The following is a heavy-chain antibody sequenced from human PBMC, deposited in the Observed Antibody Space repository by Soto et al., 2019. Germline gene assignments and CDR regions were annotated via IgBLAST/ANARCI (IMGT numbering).Heavy chain of an antibody. J-gene: IGHJ4*02. V-gene: IGHV4-34*01. CDR1: GGSFSGYY. CDR2: INHSGST. Sequence: QVQLQQWGAGLLKPSETLSLTCAVYGGSFSGYYWSCIRQPPGKGLEWIGEINHSGSTNYNPSLKSRVTISVDTSKNQFSLKLSSVTAADTAVYYLARGNMDSSNDYWWQGTLVTVSS. D-gene: IGHD5-18*01. CDR3: ARGNMDSSNDY.